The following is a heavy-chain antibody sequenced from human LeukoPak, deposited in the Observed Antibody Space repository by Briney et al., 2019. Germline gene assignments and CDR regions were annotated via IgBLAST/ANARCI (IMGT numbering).Heavy chain of an antibody. J-gene: IGHJ4*02. CDR3: ARGGESPSAFDY. CDR2: LYSGGTT. V-gene: IGHV3-53*01. Sequence: PGGSLTLFCAVSGFTVSSNHMSWVRQAPGKGLEWVSVLYSGGTTYYADSVKDGFTISRDNSKNTLYLQMKSLRAEDTAVYYCARGGESPSAFDYWGQGTLFTVSS. CDR1: GFTVSSNH. D-gene: IGHD3-10*01.